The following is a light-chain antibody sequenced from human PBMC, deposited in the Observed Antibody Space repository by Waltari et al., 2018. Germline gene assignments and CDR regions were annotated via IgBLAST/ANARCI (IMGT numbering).Light chain of an antibody. CDR2: GKN. CDR1: SLRIYY. V-gene: IGLV3-19*01. CDR3: HSRDSSGDVI. J-gene: IGLJ2*01. Sequence: VSVALGQTARITCQGDSLRIYYVSWFHQKPGQAPALVIYGKNNRPSGIPDRFSASSSGRTASLTIIGAQAEDEADYYCHSRDSSGDVIIGGGTKLTVV.